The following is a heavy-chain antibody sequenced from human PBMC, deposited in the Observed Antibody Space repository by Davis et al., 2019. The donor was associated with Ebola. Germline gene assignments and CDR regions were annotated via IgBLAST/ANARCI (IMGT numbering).Heavy chain of an antibody. J-gene: IGHJ4*02. CDR2: INQQGNT. CDR1: VDGGSISGHY. V-gene: IGHV4-34*01. D-gene: IGHD3-16*01. Sequence: PSETLSLTCTVDVDGGSISGHYCSWVRQSPGKGLEWIAEINQQGNTNRNPSLKSRLTLSVDTSKNQFSLNLNSVTAADTAVYYCAAGHGGYFFNFWDQGILVTVSS. CDR3: AAGHGGYFFNF.